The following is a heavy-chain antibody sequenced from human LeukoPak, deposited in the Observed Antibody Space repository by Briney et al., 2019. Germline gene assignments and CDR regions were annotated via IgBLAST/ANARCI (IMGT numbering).Heavy chain of an antibody. V-gene: IGHV5-51*01. CDR2: IYPGDSDT. D-gene: IGHD2-8*01. CDR1: GYSFTSYW. CDR3: ARSGYCTNGVCYDFDY. Sequence: GESLKISCKGSGYSFTSYWIGWVRQMPGKGLEWMGIIYPGDSDTRYSPSFQGQVTISADKSISTAYLQWSSLKASDTAMYYCARSGYCTNGVCYDFDYWGQGTLVTVSS. J-gene: IGHJ4*02.